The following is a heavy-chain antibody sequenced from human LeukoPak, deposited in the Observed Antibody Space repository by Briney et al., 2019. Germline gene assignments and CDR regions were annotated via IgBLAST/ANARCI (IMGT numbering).Heavy chain of an antibody. J-gene: IGHJ3*02. D-gene: IGHD6-19*01. Sequence: SETLSLTCTVSGGSISSYYWSWIRQPPGKGLEWIEYIYYSGSTNYNPSLKSRVTISVDTSKNQFSLKLSSVTAADTAVYYCARVGGIAVAGTDAFDIWGQGTMVTVSS. CDR1: GGSISSYY. V-gene: IGHV4-59*01. CDR2: IYYSGST. CDR3: ARVGGIAVAGTDAFDI.